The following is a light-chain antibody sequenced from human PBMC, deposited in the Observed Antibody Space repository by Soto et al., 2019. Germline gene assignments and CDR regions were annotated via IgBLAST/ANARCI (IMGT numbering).Light chain of an antibody. V-gene: IGKV1-39*01. J-gene: IGKJ1*01. Sequence: DIPMTQSPSSLSASVGDRVTITCRASQTISRYLNWYRQKAGKAPELLIYAGSILQSGVPSRFSGSVSGADFTLIISHLQPEDFATYHCQQSFKTPWTFGQGTKVEIK. CDR2: AGS. CDR1: QTISRY. CDR3: QQSFKTPWT.